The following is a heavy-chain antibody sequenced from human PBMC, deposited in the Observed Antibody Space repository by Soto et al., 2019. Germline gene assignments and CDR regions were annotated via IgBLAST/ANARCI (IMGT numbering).Heavy chain of an antibody. D-gene: IGHD3-10*01. CDR1: GGSISSSSYY. CDR2: IYYSGST. J-gene: IGHJ4*02. Sequence: QLQLQESGPGLVKPSETLSLTCTVSGGSISSSSYYWGWIRQPPGKGLEWIGSIYYSGSTYYNPSLKIRVTISVDTSKNMFYLKLSSVTAADTAVYYCATLLFGESPYWGQGTLITVSS. V-gene: IGHV4-39*01. CDR3: ATLLFGESPY.